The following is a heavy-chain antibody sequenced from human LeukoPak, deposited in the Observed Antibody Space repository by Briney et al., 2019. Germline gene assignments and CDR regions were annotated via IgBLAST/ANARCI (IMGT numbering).Heavy chain of an antibody. CDR3: ARGGSIAAAGTGFDY. CDR1: GGTFSSYA. D-gene: IGHD6-13*01. V-gene: IGHV1-69*05. Sequence: ASVKVSCKASGGTFSSYAISWVRQAPGQGLEWMGGIIPIFGTANYAQKFQGRVTITTDESTSTAYMELSSLRSEDTAVHYCARGGSIAAAGTGFDYWGQGTLVTVSS. J-gene: IGHJ4*02. CDR2: IIPIFGTA.